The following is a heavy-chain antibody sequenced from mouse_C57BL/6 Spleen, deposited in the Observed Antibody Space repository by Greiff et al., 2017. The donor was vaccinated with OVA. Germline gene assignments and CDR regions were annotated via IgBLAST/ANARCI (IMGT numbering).Heavy chain of an antibody. Sequence: VHVKQSGAELVKPGASVKLSCTASGFNIKDYYMHWVKQRPEQGLEWIGRIDPEDGETKYAPKFQGKATITADTSSNTAYLQLSSLTSEDTAVYYCARDYYGSTWYFDVWGTGTTVTVSS. V-gene: IGHV14-2*01. CDR3: ARDYYGSTWYFDV. D-gene: IGHD1-1*01. CDR2: IDPEDGET. J-gene: IGHJ1*03. CDR1: GFNIKDYY.